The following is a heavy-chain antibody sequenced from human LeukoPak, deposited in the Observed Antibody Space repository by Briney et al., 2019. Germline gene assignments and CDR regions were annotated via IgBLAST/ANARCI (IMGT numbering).Heavy chain of an antibody. CDR2: IISSGSTI. V-gene: IGHV3-11*01. Sequence: GGSLRLSCAASGFTFSDYYMSWIRQAPGKGLEWVSYIISSGSTIYYADSVKGRFTISRDNAKNSLYLQMNSLRAEDTAVYYCAGFSLLLDFDYWGQGTLVTVSS. CDR1: GFTFSDYY. J-gene: IGHJ4*02. D-gene: IGHD3-10*01. CDR3: AGFSLLLDFDY.